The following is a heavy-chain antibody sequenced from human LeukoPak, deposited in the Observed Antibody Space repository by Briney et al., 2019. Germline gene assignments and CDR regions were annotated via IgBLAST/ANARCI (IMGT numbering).Heavy chain of an antibody. CDR3: AREKGTLIRAMAFEM. J-gene: IGHJ3*02. V-gene: IGHV3-7*01. D-gene: IGHD3-10*01. CDR2: INQDGGTK. Sequence: GESLRLSCAASGFRFSSHWTSWVRHSPGKGLEWVANINQDGGTKYYRDFAKGRFTISRDNAQNSLYLQINSLRAEDTAVYYCAREKGTLIRAMAFEMWGQGTMVTVSS. CDR1: GFRFSSHW.